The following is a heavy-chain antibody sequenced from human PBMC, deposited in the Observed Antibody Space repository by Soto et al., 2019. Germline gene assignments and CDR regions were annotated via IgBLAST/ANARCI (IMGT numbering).Heavy chain of an antibody. CDR2: ISYDGSNK. D-gene: IGHD3-22*01. V-gene: IGHV3-30-3*01. CDR1: GFTFSSYA. J-gene: IGHJ6*02. CDR3: ARDGMIVAYYYDSSGYPPGNYGMDV. Sequence: QVQLVESGGGVVQPGRSLRLSCAASGFTFSSYAMHWVRQAPGKGLEWVAVISYDGSNKYYADSVKGRFTISRDNSKNTLYLQMNSLRAEDTAVYYCARDGMIVAYYYDSSGYPPGNYGMDVWGQGTTVTVSS.